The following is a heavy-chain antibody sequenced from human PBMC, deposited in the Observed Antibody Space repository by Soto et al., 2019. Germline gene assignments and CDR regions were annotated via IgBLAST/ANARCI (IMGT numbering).Heavy chain of an antibody. D-gene: IGHD3-22*01. CDR3: ARDPALNTYYYDSSGYHGLYYYCMDV. Sequence: ASVKVSCKASGYTFTSYGISWVRQAPGQGLEWMGWISAYNGNTNYAQKLQGRVTMTTDTSTSTAYMELRSLRSDDTAVYYCARDPALNTYYYDSSGYHGLYYYCMDVWGQGTTVTVSS. J-gene: IGHJ6*02. V-gene: IGHV1-18*01. CDR2: ISAYNGNT. CDR1: GYTFTSYG.